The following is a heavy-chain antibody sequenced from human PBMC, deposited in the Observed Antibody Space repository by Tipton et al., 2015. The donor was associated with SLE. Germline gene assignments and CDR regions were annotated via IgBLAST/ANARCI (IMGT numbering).Heavy chain of an antibody. D-gene: IGHD6-25*01. V-gene: IGHV4-38-2*02. CDR3: ARDSRVIGYQGIDY. CDR2: TYHSGST. Sequence: TLSLTCAVSGYSISSGYSWGWIQQPPGKGLEWIGSTYHSGSTNYNPSLKSRVTISVDTSKNQISLKLTSLTAADTAVYYCARDSRVIGYQGIDYWGQGTLVTVSS. CDR1: GYSISSGYS. J-gene: IGHJ4*02.